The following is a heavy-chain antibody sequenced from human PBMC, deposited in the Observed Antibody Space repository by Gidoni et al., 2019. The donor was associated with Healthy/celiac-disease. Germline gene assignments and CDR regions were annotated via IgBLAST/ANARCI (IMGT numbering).Heavy chain of an antibody. CDR3: AKDMTSSGWSYFDY. Sequence: EVQLVESVGGLVQPGRSLRLSCAASGFPFDDYAMHWVRQAPGKGLEWVSGISWNSGSIGYADSVKGRFTISRDNAKNSLYLQMNRLRAEDTALYYCAKDMTSSGWSYFDYWGQGTLVTVSS. CDR2: ISWNSGSI. V-gene: IGHV3-9*01. J-gene: IGHJ4*02. CDR1: GFPFDDYA. D-gene: IGHD6-19*01.